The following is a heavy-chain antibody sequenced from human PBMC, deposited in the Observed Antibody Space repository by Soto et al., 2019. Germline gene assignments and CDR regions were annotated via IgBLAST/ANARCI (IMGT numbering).Heavy chain of an antibody. D-gene: IGHD2-15*01. J-gene: IGHJ4*01. CDR2: ISAYNGNT. V-gene: IGHV1-18*01. Sequence: GASVKVSCKASGYTFTSYGSSWVRQAPGQGVEWRGWISAYNGNTNYAQKLQGRVTMTTDTSTSTAYVELRSLRSDDTAVYYFVRVWTTDIVVVVASAEQTYSFDYWG. CDR3: VRVWTTDIVVVVASAEQTYSFDY. CDR1: GYTFTSYG.